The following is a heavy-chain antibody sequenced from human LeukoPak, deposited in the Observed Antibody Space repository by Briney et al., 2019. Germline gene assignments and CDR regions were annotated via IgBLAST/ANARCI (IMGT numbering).Heavy chain of an antibody. Sequence: PGGSLRLSCAASGFIFSSHAMSWVRQAPGKGLEWVSATSGSGSSIYYADSVKGRFTISRDNSKNTLYLQMNSLRDEDTAVYYCARGRLDIVVVPAAMRYYYYGMDVWGQGTTVTVSS. CDR3: ARGRLDIVVVPAAMRYYYYGMDV. J-gene: IGHJ6*02. V-gene: IGHV3-23*01. CDR1: GFIFSSHA. CDR2: TSGSGSSI. D-gene: IGHD2-2*03.